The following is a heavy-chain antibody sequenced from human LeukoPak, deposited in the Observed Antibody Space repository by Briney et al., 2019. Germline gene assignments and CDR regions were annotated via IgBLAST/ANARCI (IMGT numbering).Heavy chain of an antibody. CDR1: GFTFSSYW. CDR2: IKQDGSEK. V-gene: IGHV3-7*01. J-gene: IGHJ4*02. Sequence: GGSLRLSCAASGFTFSSYWMSWVRQAPGKGLEWVASIKQDGSEKHYVDSVKGRFTVSRDNAKNSLYLQMSSLRAEDTAVYYCARDSVIYGYWGQGTLVTVSS. CDR3: ARDSVIYGY. D-gene: IGHD3/OR15-3a*01.